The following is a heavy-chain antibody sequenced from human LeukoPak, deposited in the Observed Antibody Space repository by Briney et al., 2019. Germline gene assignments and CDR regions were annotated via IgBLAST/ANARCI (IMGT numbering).Heavy chain of an antibody. CDR1: GFTVSSNS. D-gene: IGHD2-15*01. J-gene: IGHJ4*02. Sequence: GGSLRLSCTVSGFTVSSNSWSWVRQAPGKGLEWVSFIYSGGNTHYSDPVTGRFTISRDNSKNTLYLQMNSLRAEDTAIYYCARRAGEYSHPYDYWGQGTLVTVSS. V-gene: IGHV3-53*01. CDR2: IYSGGNT. CDR3: ARRAGEYSHPYDY.